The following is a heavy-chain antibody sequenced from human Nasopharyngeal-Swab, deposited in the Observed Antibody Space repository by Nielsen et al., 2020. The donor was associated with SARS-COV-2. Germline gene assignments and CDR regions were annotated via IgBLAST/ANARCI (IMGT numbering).Heavy chain of an antibody. V-gene: IGHV1-2*04. Sequence: ASVKVSCKASGYTFTGHYMHWVRQAPGQGLEWMGWINPNSGGTNYAQKFQGWVTMTRDTSISTASIELSRLRSDDPAVYYCARARITMVRGKEEHDAFDIWGQGTMVTVSS. J-gene: IGHJ3*02. D-gene: IGHD3-10*01. CDR1: GYTFTGHY. CDR2: INPNSGGT. CDR3: ARARITMVRGKEEHDAFDI.